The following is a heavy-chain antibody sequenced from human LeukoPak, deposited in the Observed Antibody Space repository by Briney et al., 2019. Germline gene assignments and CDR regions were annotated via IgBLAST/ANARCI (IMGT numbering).Heavy chain of an antibody. D-gene: IGHD6-13*01. CDR1: GYTLTSYY. J-gene: IGHJ4*02. CDR2: INPSGGST. V-gene: IGHV1-46*01. Sequence: GASVKVSCKASGYTLTSYYMHWVRQAPGQGLEWMGIINPSGGSTSYAQKFQGRVTMTRDMSTSTVYMELSSLRSEDTAVYYCAREGIAAAYVYWGQGTLVTVSS. CDR3: AREGIAAAYVY.